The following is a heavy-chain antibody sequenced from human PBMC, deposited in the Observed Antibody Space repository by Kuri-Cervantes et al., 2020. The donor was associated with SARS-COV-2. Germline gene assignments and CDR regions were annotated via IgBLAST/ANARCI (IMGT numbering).Heavy chain of an antibody. D-gene: IGHD7-27*01. J-gene: IGHJ3*02. Sequence: ESLKISCAVYGGSFSGYYWSWIRQPAGKGLEWIGYIYTSGSTNYNPSLKSRVTISVDTSKNQFSLKLSSVTAADTAVYYCARPKLTGEGDAFDIWGQGTMVTVSS. CDR2: IYTSGST. CDR3: ARPKLTGEGDAFDI. CDR1: GGSFSGYY. V-gene: IGHV4-4*08.